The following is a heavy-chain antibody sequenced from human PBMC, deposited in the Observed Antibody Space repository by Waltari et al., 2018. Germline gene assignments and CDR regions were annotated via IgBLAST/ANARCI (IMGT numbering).Heavy chain of an antibody. CDR3: ARETRSGRSIHDAFDI. V-gene: IGHV3-7*03. J-gene: IGHJ3*02. Sequence: EVQLVESGGGLVQPGGSLRLSCAASGFTFSSYWMSWVRQAPGKGLEWVANIKQDGSEKYYVDSVKGRFTISRDNAKNSLYLQMNSLRAEDTAVYYCARETRSGRSIHDAFDIWGQGTMVTVSS. CDR2: IKQDGSEK. D-gene: IGHD3-3*01. CDR1: GFTFSSYW.